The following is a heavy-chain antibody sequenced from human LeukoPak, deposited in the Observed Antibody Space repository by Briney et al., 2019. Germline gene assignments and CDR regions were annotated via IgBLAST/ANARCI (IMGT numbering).Heavy chain of an antibody. J-gene: IGHJ4*02. Sequence: SETLSLTCTVYGGSVSSGDYYWSWIRQPPGKGLQWIGFIYYSRSTNYNPSHQSRVTISVDTSKNQFSLKLSSVTAAATAIYYCASYPTPPSGDFPDYWGQGTLVTVSS. CDR2: IYYSRST. D-gene: IGHD7-27*01. V-gene: IGHV4-61*08. CDR3: ASYPTPPSGDFPDY. CDR1: GGSVSSGDYY.